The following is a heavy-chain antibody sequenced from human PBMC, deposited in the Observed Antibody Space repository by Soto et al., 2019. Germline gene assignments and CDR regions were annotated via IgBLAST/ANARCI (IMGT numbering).Heavy chain of an antibody. CDR3: AGDSLGRFTGLGD. CDR2: INPSDGTT. D-gene: IGHD1-1*01. Sequence: GASGKVSCKASGYSFTNYYMHWVRQAPGQGLEWMGDINPSDGTTRYAEKFQGRLTMTRDTSTSTVYMELTSLKSDDTAVFYCAGDSLGRFTGLGDWGQGTLVTVSS. J-gene: IGHJ4*02. CDR1: GYSFTNYY. V-gene: IGHV1-46*01.